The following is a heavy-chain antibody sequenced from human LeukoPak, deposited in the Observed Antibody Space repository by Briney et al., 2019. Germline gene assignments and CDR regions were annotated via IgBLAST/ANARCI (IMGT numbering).Heavy chain of an antibody. D-gene: IGHD2-15*01. CDR3: ARGPRPDTVVVVAATPDFDY. J-gene: IGHJ4*02. V-gene: IGHV3-30*07. Sequence: DSVQGRFTISRDNSKNTLYLQMNSLRAEDTAVYYCARGPRPDTVVVVAATPDFDYWGQGTLVTVCS.